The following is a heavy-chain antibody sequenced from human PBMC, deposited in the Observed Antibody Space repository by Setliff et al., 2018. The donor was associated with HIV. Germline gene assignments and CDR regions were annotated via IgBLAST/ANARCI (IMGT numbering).Heavy chain of an antibody. CDR3: ARGSTVWAFAH. CDR2: IYYSGST. Sequence: SETLSLTCTVSGGSISSYYWSWIRQPPGKGLEWIGYIYYSGSTTYNPSLKSRVAISADKSKNQFSLQLSSVTAADTAVYYCARGSTVWAFAHWGQGALVTVSS. J-gene: IGHJ4*02. D-gene: IGHD7-27*01. V-gene: IGHV4-59*01. CDR1: GGSISSYY.